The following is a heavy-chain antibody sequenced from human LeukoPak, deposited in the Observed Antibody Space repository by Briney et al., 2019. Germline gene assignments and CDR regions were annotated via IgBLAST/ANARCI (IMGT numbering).Heavy chain of an antibody. CDR1: GFSLSTSGMR. D-gene: IGHD1-26*01. CDR2: IDRDDDK. J-gene: IGHJ4*02. Sequence: SGPTLVNPTHTLTLTCTFSGFSLSTSGMRVNWVRQPPRKALEWLARIDRDDDKFYSTSLKTRLTISKDTSKNQVVLTMTNMDPVDTATYYCARMREPSSFDYWGQGTLVTVSS. CDR3: ARMREPSSFDY. V-gene: IGHV2-70*04.